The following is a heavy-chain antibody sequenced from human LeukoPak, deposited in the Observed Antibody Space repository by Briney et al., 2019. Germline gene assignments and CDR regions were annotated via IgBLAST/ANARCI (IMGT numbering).Heavy chain of an antibody. Sequence: GGSLRLSCAASGFTFASYAMHWVRQAPGKGLEWVSGISGSGDNTYYADSVKGRFTISRDNSKNTLYVQVNSLGTEDTAAYYCAKGSYYDSSGSFYFDYWGQGTLVTVSS. CDR2: ISGSGDNT. CDR3: AKGSYYDSSGSFYFDY. V-gene: IGHV3-23*01. CDR1: GFTFASYA. J-gene: IGHJ4*02. D-gene: IGHD3-22*01.